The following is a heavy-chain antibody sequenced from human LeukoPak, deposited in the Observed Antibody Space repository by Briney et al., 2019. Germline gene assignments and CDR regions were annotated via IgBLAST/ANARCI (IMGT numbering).Heavy chain of an antibody. D-gene: IGHD1-26*01. CDR2: IYYSGST. J-gene: IGHJ4*02. V-gene: IGHV4-59*12. CDR3: ARAPSGSYFVLDY. Sequence: SETLSLTCTVSGGSISSYYWSWIRQPPGKGLEGIGYIYYSGSTYYNPSLKSRVTISVDTSKNQFSLKLSSVPAADTAVYYCARAPSGSYFVLDYWGQGTLVTVSS. CDR1: GGSISSYY.